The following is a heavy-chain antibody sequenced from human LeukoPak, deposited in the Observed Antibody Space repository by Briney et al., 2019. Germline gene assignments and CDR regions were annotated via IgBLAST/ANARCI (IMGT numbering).Heavy chain of an antibody. CDR2: IYTSGST. D-gene: IGHD2-15*01. CDR3: ARDLVHCSGGSCYYILDY. V-gene: IGHV4-4*07. CDR1: GGSISNYY. Sequence: PSETLSLTCTVSGGSISNYYWSWIRQPAGKGLEWIGRIYTSGSTNYNPSLKSRVTMSVDTSKNQFSLKLSSVTAADTAVYYCARDLVHCSGGSCYYILDYWGQGTLVTVSS. J-gene: IGHJ4*02.